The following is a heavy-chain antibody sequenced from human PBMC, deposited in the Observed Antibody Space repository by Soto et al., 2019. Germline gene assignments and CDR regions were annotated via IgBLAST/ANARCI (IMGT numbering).Heavy chain of an antibody. CDR3: ARRISMVRGVINYYYYGMDV. J-gene: IGHJ6*02. Sequence: PSETLSLTCTVSGGSISSYYWSWIRQPPGKGLEWIGYIYYSGSTNYNPSLKSRVTISVDTSKNQFSLKLSSVTAADTAVYYCARRISMVRGVINYYYYGMDVWGQGTTVTVSS. D-gene: IGHD3-10*01. CDR1: GGSISSYY. CDR2: IYYSGST. V-gene: IGHV4-59*08.